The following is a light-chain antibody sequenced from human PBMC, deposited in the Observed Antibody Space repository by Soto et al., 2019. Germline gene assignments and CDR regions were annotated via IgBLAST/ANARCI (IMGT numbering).Light chain of an antibody. CDR2: DAS. J-gene: IGKJ1*01. CDR3: QQYRT. V-gene: IGKV1-5*01. Sequence: DIQMTQSPSTLSASVGDRVTITCRASQSISSWLAWYQQKPGKAPKLLIYDASSLESGVPSRFSGSGSGTEFTITISSLQPDDFATYYCQQYRTFGQGTKVEIK. CDR1: QSISSW.